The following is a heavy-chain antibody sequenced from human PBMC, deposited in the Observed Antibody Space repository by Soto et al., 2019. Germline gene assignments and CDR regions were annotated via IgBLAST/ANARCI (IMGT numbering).Heavy chain of an antibody. J-gene: IGHJ4*02. D-gene: IGHD3-16*01. CDR3: ARDLGGPDY. Sequence: GRSLRLSCAASGFSLSPYWMHWVRQVPGRGLEWVARLSSDGFGAAYADSVKGRFFISRDIARNTLSLQMNSLRADDTAVYYCARDLGGPDYWGRGTSVTVSS. CDR1: GFSLSPYW. CDR2: LSSDGFGA. V-gene: IGHV3-74*03.